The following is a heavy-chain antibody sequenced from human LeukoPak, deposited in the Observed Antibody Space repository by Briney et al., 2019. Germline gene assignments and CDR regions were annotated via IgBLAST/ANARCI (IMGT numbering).Heavy chain of an antibody. Sequence: GRSLRLSCAASGFSVSSYAMHWVRQAQGKGLDWVAVISYDGSNKYYGDSVKGRFTISRDNSKNTLYLQMNSLRAEDTAVYHCARDAKGFGELLILYYMDVWGKGTTVTVSS. J-gene: IGHJ6*03. CDR2: ISYDGSNK. CDR3: ARDAKGFGELLILYYMDV. CDR1: GFSVSSYA. V-gene: IGHV3-30*04. D-gene: IGHD3-10*01.